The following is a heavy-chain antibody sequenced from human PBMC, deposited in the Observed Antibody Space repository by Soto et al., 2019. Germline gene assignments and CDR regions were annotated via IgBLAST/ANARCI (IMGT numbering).Heavy chain of an antibody. J-gene: IGHJ5*02. D-gene: IGHD2-15*01. CDR2: IYYSGST. CDR3: ARSLMALTPLDWFDP. CDR1: GGSVSSGSYY. Sequence: SETLSLTCTVSGGSVSSGSYYWSWIRQPPGKGLEWIGHIYYSGSTNYNPSLKSRVTISVDTSKNQFSLKLSSVTAADTAVYYCARSLMALTPLDWFDPWGQGTLVTVSS. V-gene: IGHV4-61*01.